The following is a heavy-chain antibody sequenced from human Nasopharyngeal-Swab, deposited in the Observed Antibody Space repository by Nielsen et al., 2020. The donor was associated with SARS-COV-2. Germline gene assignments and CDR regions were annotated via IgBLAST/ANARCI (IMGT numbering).Heavy chain of an antibody. CDR1: GFTFDDYA. J-gene: IGHJ6*02. V-gene: IGHV3-9*01. Sequence: SLKISCAASGFTFDDYAMHWVRQAPGKGLEWVSGISWNSGSIGYADSVKGRFTISRDNAKNSLYLQMNSLIAEDTALYYCAKAITMVRGVAYGMDVWGQVTTVTVSS. D-gene: IGHD3-10*01. CDR2: ISWNSGSI. CDR3: AKAITMVRGVAYGMDV.